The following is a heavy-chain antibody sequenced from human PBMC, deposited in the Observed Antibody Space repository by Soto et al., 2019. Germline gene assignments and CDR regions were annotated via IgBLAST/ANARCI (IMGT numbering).Heavy chain of an antibody. D-gene: IGHD3-9*01. CDR3: ARASRYFDYYMDV. CDR2: ISSSSSYI. CDR1: GFTFNSYS. Sequence: GSLILSCAASGFTFNSYSMNWVRQAPGKGLEWVSSISSSSSYIYYADSVKGRFTISRDNAKNSLYLQMNSLRAEDTAVYYCARASRYFDYYMDVWGKGTKVTVSS. V-gene: IGHV3-21*01. J-gene: IGHJ6*03.